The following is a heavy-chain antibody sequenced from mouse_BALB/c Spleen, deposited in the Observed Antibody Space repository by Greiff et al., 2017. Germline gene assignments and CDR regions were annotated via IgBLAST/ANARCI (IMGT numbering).Heavy chain of an antibody. CDR2: ISDGGSYT. Sequence: EVQLVESGGGLVKPGGSLKLSCAASGFTFSDYYMYWVRQTPEKRLEWVATISDGGSYTYYPDSVKGRFTISRDNAKNNLYLQMSSLKSEDTAMYYCAREGVYYPFAYWGQGTLVTVSA. CDR1: GFTFSDYY. CDR3: AREGVYYPFAY. J-gene: IGHJ3*01. V-gene: IGHV5-4*02. D-gene: IGHD2-1*01.